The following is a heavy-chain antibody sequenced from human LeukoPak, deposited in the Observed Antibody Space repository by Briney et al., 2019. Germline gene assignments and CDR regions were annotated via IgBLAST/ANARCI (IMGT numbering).Heavy chain of an antibody. CDR3: ARAHAIQLPLDV. J-gene: IGHJ6*04. Sequence: SETLSLTCTVSGGSISSGGYYWSWIRQPPGKGLEWIGYIYHSGSTYYNPSLKSRVTISVDRSKNQFSLKLSSVTAADTAVYYCARAHAIQLPLDVWGKGTTVTVSS. CDR1: GGSISSGGYY. CDR2: IYHSGST. V-gene: IGHV4-30-2*01. D-gene: IGHD5-18*01.